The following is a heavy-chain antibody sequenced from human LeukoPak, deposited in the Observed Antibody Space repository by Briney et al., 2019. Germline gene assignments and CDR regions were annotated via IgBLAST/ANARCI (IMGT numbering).Heavy chain of an antibody. D-gene: IGHD3-22*01. CDR3: ARGVYYYDSSGYSRTGYYFDY. CDR1: GGSFSGYY. V-gene: IGHV4-34*01. Sequence: SETLSLTCAVYGGSFSGYYWSWIRQPPGKGLEWIGDINHSGSTNYNPSLKSRITISVDTSKNQFSLKLSSVTAADTAVYYCARGVYYYDSSGYSRTGYYFDYWGQGTLVTVSS. J-gene: IGHJ4*02. CDR2: INHSGST.